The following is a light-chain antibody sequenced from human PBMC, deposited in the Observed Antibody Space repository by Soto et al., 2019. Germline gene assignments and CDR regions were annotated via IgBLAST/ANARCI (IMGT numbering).Light chain of an antibody. J-gene: IGLJ1*01. CDR3: NSYTNLFTVRAV. CDR1: SSDIGGKND. Sequence: QSALTQPASVSGSPVQSITISCTGTSSDIGGKNDVSWYQQHPGKAPKLIIYDVTSRPSGVSNRFSGSKSGNTASLTISGLQADDEADYYCNSYTNLFTVRAVFGTGTKLTVL. V-gene: IGLV2-14*01. CDR2: DVT.